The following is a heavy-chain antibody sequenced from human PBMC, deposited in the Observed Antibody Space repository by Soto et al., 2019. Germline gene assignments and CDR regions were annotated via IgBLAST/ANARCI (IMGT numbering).Heavy chain of an antibody. CDR2: IYWDDDK. J-gene: IGHJ4*02. CDR3: AHRVLRTVFGLVTTTAIYFDF. D-gene: IGHD3-3*01. V-gene: IGHV2-5*02. Sequence: QITLNESGPTPVKPRQTLTLTCTFSGFSLTTSGVGVGWIRQSPGKAPEWLALIYWDDDKRYSPSLKSRLTIPKHTSKNQVVLTMADLDPADTATYYCAHRVLRTVFGLVTTTAIYFDFWGQGTPVAVSS. CDR1: GFSLTTSGVG.